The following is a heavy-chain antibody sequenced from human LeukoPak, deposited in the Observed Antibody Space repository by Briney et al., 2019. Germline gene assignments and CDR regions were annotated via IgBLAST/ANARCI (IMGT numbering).Heavy chain of an antibody. V-gene: IGHV4-4*07. CDR3: ARDLPGATAGSMDV. J-gene: IGHJ6*02. Sequence: SETLSLTCTVSGGSISSYYWSWIRQLAGKGLEWIGRIYSSGSTNYNPSLKSRVTMSVDTSKNQFSLKLTSLTAADTAVYYCARDLPGATAGSMDVWGQGTTVTVSS. D-gene: IGHD6-13*01. CDR1: GGSISSYY. CDR2: IYSSGST.